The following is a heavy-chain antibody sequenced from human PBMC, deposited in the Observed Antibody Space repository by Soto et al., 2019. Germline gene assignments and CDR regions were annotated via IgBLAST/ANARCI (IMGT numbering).Heavy chain of an antibody. Sequence: QVPLVQSGAEVKKPGSSVKVSCKASGCTFINYDISWVRQAPGQGLEWMGAIIPVFGTANSAQKFQGRVTITADSTRTVYMELSSLRSQDTAVYYCAREGGGALAGTADWGEGTLVTVSS. D-gene: IGHD6-19*01. CDR1: GCTFINYD. V-gene: IGHV1-69*01. CDR2: IIPVFGTA. CDR3: AREGGGALAGTAD. J-gene: IGHJ4*02.